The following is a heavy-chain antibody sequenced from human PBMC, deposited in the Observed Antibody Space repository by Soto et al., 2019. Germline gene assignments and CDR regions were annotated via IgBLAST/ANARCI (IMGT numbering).Heavy chain of an antibody. V-gene: IGHV4-30-2*01. J-gene: IGHJ6*02. CDR2: IYHSGST. CDR3: ARRYYYDSSGYLHV. D-gene: IGHD3-22*01. CDR1: SGSISSGGYS. Sequence: PSETLALTCAVSSGSISSGGYSWSWIRQPPGKGLEWIGYIYHSGSTYYNPSLKSRVTISVDRSKNQLSLKLSSVTAADTAVYYCARRYYYDSSGYLHVWGQGTTVTVSS.